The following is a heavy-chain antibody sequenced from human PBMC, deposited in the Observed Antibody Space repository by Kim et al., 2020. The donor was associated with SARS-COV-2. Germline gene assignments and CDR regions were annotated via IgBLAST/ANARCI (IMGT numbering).Heavy chain of an antibody. D-gene: IGHD3-16*01. Sequence: ADSVKGRFTISRDNSKNTLYLQMNSLRDEDTGVYYCARVLSRLGKFLIDSWGQGTVVTVYS. V-gene: IGHV3-30*01. J-gene: IGHJ4*02. CDR3: ARVLSRLGKFLIDS.